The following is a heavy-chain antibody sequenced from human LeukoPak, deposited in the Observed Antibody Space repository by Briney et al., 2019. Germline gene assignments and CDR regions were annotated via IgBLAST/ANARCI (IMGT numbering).Heavy chain of an antibody. CDR3: ARDSPPGGLRFLEWFPHVSFYEY. CDR2: IDPRSGGT. Sequence: GASVKVSCKASGYTFSGYYIHWVRQAPGQGLQWMGWIDPRSGGTNYAQKFKGRLTMTRDTSISTVYMELSSLRSDGTAVYYCARDSPPGGLRFLEWFPHVSFYEYWGQGILVTVSS. CDR1: GYTFSGYY. V-gene: IGHV1-2*02. J-gene: IGHJ4*02. D-gene: IGHD3-3*01.